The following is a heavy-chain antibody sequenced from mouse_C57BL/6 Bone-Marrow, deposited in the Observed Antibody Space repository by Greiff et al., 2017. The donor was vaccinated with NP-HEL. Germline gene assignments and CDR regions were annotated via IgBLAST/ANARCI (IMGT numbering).Heavy chain of an antibody. V-gene: IGHV1-61*01. CDR1: GYTFTSYW. Sequence: VQLQQPGAELVRPGSSVKLSCKASGYTFTSYWMDWVKQRPGQGLEWIGNIYPSDSETHYNQKFKDKATLTVDKSSSTAYMQLSSLTSEDSAVYYCARSTTVYYFDYWGQGTTLTVSS. D-gene: IGHD1-1*01. CDR3: ARSTTVYYFDY. J-gene: IGHJ2*01. CDR2: IYPSDSET.